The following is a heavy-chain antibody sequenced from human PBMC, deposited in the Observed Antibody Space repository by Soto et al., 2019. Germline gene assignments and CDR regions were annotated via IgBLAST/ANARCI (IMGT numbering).Heavy chain of an antibody. Sequence: QAHLEQSGAELKRPGASVKVSCKASGYTFSDFDINWLRQASGQGPEWMGWMNAKSGDTFFAQRFQGKFNMTWDTSLSTAYVEVASLTSDDTVIYYCARVNSFNCSVFDVWGQGSTVAVSS. V-gene: IGHV1-8*01. D-gene: IGHD2-21*01. CDR2: MNAKSGDT. CDR1: GYTFSDFD. CDR3: ARVNSFNCSVFDV. J-gene: IGHJ6*02.